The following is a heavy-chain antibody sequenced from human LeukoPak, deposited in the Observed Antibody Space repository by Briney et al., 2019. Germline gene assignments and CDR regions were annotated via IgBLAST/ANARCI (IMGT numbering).Heavy chain of an antibody. CDR1: GGSISSSSYY. J-gene: IGHJ4*02. CDR3: RGGTKLNDY. V-gene: IGHV4-39*01. D-gene: IGHD2-15*01. CDR2: IYYSGST. Sequence: PSETLSLSCTVSGGSISSSSYYWVWIREPPGKGLEWIGSIYYSGSTYYNPSLKSRVTISVDTSKKQFSLKLSSVTAADTAVYYCRGGTKLNDYWGQGTLVTVSS.